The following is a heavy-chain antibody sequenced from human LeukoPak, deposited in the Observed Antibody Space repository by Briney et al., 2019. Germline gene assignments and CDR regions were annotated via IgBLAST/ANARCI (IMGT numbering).Heavy chain of an antibody. J-gene: IGHJ6*04. D-gene: IGHD3-10*02. CDR3: AELGISIIGGV. V-gene: IGHV3-48*03. CDR1: GFTFSSYE. Sequence: GGSLRLSCAASGFTFSSYEMNWVRQAPGEGLEGVSYISSSGSTIYYADCVKGRFTISRDNDKNSLYLQMNSLRAEDTAVYYCAELGISIIGGVWGKGTTVTISS. CDR2: ISSSGSTI.